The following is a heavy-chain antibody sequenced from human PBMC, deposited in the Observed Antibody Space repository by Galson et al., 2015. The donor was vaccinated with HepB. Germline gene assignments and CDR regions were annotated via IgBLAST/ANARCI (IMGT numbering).Heavy chain of an antibody. CDR1: GYTFTSYY. CDR3: ARNKLGYCSGGSCYHDDYYMDV. Sequence: SVKVSCKASGYTFTSYYKHWVRQAPGQGLEWMGIINPSGGSTSYAQKFQGRVTMTRDTSTSTVYMELSSLRSEDTAVYYCARNKLGYCSGGSCYHDDYYMDVWGKGTTVTVSS. V-gene: IGHV1-46*03. D-gene: IGHD2-15*01. CDR2: INPSGGST. J-gene: IGHJ6*03.